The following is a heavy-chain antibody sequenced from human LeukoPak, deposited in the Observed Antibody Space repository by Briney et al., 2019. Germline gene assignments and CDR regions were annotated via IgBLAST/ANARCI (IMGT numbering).Heavy chain of an antibody. CDR3: ARVSARLALDLYYYYYGMDV. D-gene: IGHD6-19*01. Sequence: ASVKVSCKASGYTFTSYGISWVRQAPGQRREWMGWISAYNCNTNYAQKLQGRVTMTTDTYTSTAYLELRSLRSDDTAVYYCARVSARLALDLYYYYYGMDVWGQGTTVTVSS. CDR1: GYTFTSYG. CDR2: ISAYNCNT. J-gene: IGHJ6*02. V-gene: IGHV1-18*01.